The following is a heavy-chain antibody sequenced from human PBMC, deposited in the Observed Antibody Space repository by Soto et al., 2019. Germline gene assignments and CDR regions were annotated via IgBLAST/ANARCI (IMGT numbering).Heavy chain of an antibody. Sequence: QMQLVESGGGVVQPGRSLRLSCAASGFTFRSYGIHWVRQAPGKGLEWVALIWFDGSKKYYVDSVKGRFAVSRDNSKNTLYLQMNSLRGEATAVYYCARDRLVPYGYGMDVWGQGTTVTVSS. CDR3: ARDRLVPYGYGMDV. D-gene: IGHD2-2*01. CDR2: IWFDGSKK. V-gene: IGHV3-33*01. CDR1: GFTFRSYG. J-gene: IGHJ6*02.